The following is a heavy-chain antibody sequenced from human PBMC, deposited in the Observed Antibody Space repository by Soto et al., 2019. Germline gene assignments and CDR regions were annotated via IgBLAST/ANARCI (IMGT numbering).Heavy chain of an antibody. CDR1: GDSISSYY. J-gene: IGHJ4*02. CDR2: IYYSGRT. D-gene: IGHD2-15*01. V-gene: IGHV4-59*01. CDR3: ARGHLGITTTGTWYDFDY. Sequence: SDTLSLTCTVSGDSISSYYWTWIRQPPGKGLEYIGYIYYSGRTYYNPSLKSRVTISVDTSKNQFSLKLSSVTAADTAVYYCARGHLGITTTGTWYDFDYWGRGILVTVSS.